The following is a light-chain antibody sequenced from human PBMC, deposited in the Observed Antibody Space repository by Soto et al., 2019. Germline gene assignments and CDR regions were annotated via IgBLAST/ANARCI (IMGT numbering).Light chain of an antibody. V-gene: IGKV3-15*01. CDR1: QSVDTH. CDR2: GAS. Sequence: EIVLTQSPGTLSLSPGERATLSCRASQSVDTHLHWYQQKPGQAPRLLIYGASTRATGIPARFSGSGSGTEFTLTINSLQSEDFAVYYCQQSHNWYTFGQGTEVEIK. CDR3: QQSHNWYT. J-gene: IGKJ2*01.